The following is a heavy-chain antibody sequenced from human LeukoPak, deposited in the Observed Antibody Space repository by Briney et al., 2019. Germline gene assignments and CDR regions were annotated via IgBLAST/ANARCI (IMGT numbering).Heavy chain of an antibody. CDR1: GFTFSSYG. J-gene: IGHJ4*02. CDR2: IRYDGSNK. D-gene: IGHD5/OR15-5a*01. Sequence: SGGSLRLSCAASGFTFSSYGMHWVRQAPGKGLEWVAFIRYDGSNKYYADSVKGRFTISRDNSKSTLYLQMNSLRAEDTAVYYCAKDRSVSYGYFDYWGQGTLVTVSS. CDR3: AKDRSVSYGYFDY. V-gene: IGHV3-30*02.